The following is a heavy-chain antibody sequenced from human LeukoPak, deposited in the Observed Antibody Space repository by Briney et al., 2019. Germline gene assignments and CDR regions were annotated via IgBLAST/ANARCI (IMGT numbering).Heavy chain of an antibody. J-gene: IGHJ4*02. V-gene: IGHV3-48*03. CDR1: GFTFSSYE. CDR3: ASGNYYVKD. Sequence: GGSLRLSCAASGFTFSSYEMNWVRQAPGKGLEWVSYISSSGSTIYYADSVKGRFTVSRDSTKNSFDLQMNSLRAEDTAVYYCASGNYYVKDWGQGTLVTVSS. CDR2: ISSSGSTI. D-gene: IGHD3-10*01.